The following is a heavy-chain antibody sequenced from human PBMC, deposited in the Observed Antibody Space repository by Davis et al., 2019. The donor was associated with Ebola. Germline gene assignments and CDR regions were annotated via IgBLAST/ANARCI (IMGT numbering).Heavy chain of an antibody. CDR2: ISGSGGST. CDR3: ARLYSSSFPFGGYYYYGMDV. D-gene: IGHD6-6*01. CDR1: GFTFSSYA. J-gene: IGHJ6*02. Sequence: GESLKISCAASGFTFSSYAMSWVRQAPGKGLEWFPAISGSGGSTYYADSVKGRFTISRDNSKNTLYLQMNSLRAEDTAVYYCARLYSSSFPFGGYYYYGMDVWGQGTTVTVSS. V-gene: IGHV3-23*01.